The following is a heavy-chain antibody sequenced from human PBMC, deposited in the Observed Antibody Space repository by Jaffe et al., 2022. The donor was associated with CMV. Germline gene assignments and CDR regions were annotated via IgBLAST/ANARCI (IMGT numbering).Heavy chain of an antibody. Sequence: QVQLVQSGAEVKKPGASVKVSCKASGYTFTSYGISWVRQAPGQGLEWMGWISAYNGNTNYAQKLQGRVTMTTDTSTSTAYMELRSLRSDDTAVYYCARDLPCSSTSCFYYYYYGMDVWGQGTTVTVSS. CDR1: GYTFTSYG. CDR3: ARDLPCSSTSCFYYYYYGMDV. CDR2: ISAYNGNT. V-gene: IGHV1-18*01. D-gene: IGHD2-2*01. J-gene: IGHJ6*02.